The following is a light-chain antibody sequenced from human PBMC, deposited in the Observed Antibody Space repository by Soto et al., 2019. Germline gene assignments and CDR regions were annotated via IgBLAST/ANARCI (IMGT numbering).Light chain of an antibody. CDR1: QSLLYTSYNY. J-gene: IGKJ2*01. CDR3: QQYHSAPYT. Sequence: DIVMTQSPDSLAVSLGERATINCKSSQSLLYTSYNYLAWYQQKPRQPPQLLIYWASTRESGVPARFSGSGSGSDFTLTINNLQAEDVAVYYCQQYHSAPYTFGQGTKLEIK. CDR2: WAS. V-gene: IGKV4-1*01.